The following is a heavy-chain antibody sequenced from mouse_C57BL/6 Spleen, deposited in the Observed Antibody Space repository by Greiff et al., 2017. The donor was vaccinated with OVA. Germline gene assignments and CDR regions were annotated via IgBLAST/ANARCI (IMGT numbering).Heavy chain of an antibody. CDR2: IHPNSGST. CDR3: ARRREREYFDY. Sequence: VQLQQPGAELVKPGASVKLSCKASGYTFTSYWMHWVKQRPGQGLEWIGMIHPNSGSTNYNEKFKSKATLTVDKSSSTAYMQLSSLTSEDSAVYYCARRREREYFDYWGQGTTLTVSS. J-gene: IGHJ2*01. CDR1: GYTFTSYW. V-gene: IGHV1-64*01.